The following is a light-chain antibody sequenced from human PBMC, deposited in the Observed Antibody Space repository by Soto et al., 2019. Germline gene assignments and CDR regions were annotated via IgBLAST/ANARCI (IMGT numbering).Light chain of an antibody. CDR2: GGS. Sequence: DIVLTQSPGPLSLSPGERATLYCRASQSVSSNHLAWYQQKPGQAPRLLIYGGSSRATGIPVRFSGSGSETDFPLTITRLEPEDFAMYYCQQYSSSRTFGQGTKVDIK. J-gene: IGKJ1*01. CDR3: QQYSSSRT. CDR1: QSVSSNH. V-gene: IGKV3-20*01.